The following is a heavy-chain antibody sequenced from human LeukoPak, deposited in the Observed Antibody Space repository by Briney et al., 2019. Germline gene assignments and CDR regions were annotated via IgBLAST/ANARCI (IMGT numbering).Heavy chain of an antibody. CDR2: IKQDGSEK. J-gene: IGHJ3*02. D-gene: IGHD3-16*01. CDR1: GFTFSSYW. V-gene: IGHV3-7*01. CDR3: AREGASKISHAFDI. Sequence: PGGSLRLSCAASGFTFSSYWMSWVRQAPGKGLEWVANIKQDGSEKYYVDSVKGRFTISRDNAKNSLYLQMNSLRAEDTAVYYCAREGASKISHAFDIWGQGTMVTVSS.